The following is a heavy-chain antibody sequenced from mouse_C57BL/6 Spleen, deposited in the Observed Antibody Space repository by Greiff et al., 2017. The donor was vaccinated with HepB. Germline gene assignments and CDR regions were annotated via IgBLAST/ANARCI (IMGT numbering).Heavy chain of an antibody. Sequence: VQLKESGPGLVKPSQSLSLTCSVTGYSITSGYYWNWIRQFPGNKLEWMGYISYDGSNNYNPSLKNRISITRDTSKNQFFLKLNSVTTEDTATYYCARGNYDGSSSWWYFDVWGTGTTVTVSS. CDR1: GYSITSGYY. J-gene: IGHJ1*03. CDR3: ARGNYDGSSSWWYFDV. V-gene: IGHV3-6*01. D-gene: IGHD1-1*01. CDR2: ISYDGSN.